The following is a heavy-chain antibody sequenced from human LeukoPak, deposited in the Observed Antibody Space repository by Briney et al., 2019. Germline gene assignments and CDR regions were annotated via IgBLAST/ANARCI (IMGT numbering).Heavy chain of an antibody. J-gene: IGHJ4*02. CDR1: GFTFGSHA. D-gene: IGHD5-18*01. CDR2: IFGSGGSP. V-gene: IGHV3-23*01. Sequence: GGSLRLSCEASGFTFGSHAMYWVRQAPGKGLEWVAGIFGSGGSPHYADSVKGRFTISRENSRKTVYLQINSLRAEATAVYYCGKTTVGYSSGQKPAWPVDYWGQGTLVTVSS. CDR3: GKTTVGYSSGQKPAWPVDY.